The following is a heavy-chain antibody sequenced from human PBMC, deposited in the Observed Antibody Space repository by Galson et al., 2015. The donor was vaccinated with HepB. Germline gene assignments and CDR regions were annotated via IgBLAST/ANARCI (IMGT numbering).Heavy chain of an antibody. CDR1: GDSVSTKSAA. V-gene: IGHV6-1*01. J-gene: IGHJ5*02. D-gene: IGHD5-18*01. CDR3: ARGPGYSYIDWLDP. Sequence: CAISGDSVSTKSAAWNWIRQSPSRGLEWLGRTYYRSQWYTDYAPSVKTRITINSDTSKNHFSLQLNSVTPEDTAVYYCARGPGYSYIDWLDPWGQGTLVTVSS. CDR2: TYYRSQWYT.